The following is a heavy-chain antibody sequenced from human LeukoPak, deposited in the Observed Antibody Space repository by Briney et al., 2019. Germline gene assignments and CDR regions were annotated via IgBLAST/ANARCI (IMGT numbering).Heavy chain of an antibody. CDR1: GFTFSSYA. V-gene: IGHV3-23*01. D-gene: IGHD3-22*01. Sequence: PGGSLRLSCAASGFTFSSYAMSWVRQAPGKGLEWVSAISGSGGSTYYADSVKGRFTISRDNSKNTLYLQMNSLRAEDTAVYYCARPQYYYDSSSYYTDAFDIWGQGTMVTVSS. CDR2: ISGSGGST. CDR3: ARPQYYYDSSSYYTDAFDI. J-gene: IGHJ3*02.